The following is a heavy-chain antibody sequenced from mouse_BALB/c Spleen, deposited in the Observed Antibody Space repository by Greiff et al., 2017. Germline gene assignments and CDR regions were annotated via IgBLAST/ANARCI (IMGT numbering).Heavy chain of an antibody. J-gene: IGHJ4*01. CDR1: GFTFSDYY. Sequence: EVQLVESGGGLVKPGGSLKLSCAASGFTFSDYYMYWVRQTPEKRLEWVATISDGGSYTYYPDSVKGRFTISRDNAKNNLYLQMSSLKSEDTAMYYCAREGGYSPYYAMDYWGQGTSVTVSS. CDR3: AREGGYSPYYAMDY. D-gene: IGHD2-3*01. CDR2: ISDGGSYT. V-gene: IGHV5-4*02.